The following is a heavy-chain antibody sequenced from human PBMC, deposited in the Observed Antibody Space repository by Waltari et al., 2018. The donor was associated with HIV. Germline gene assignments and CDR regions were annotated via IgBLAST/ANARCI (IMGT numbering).Heavy chain of an antibody. CDR3: ARVANNTTPSSLYYFDY. V-gene: IGHV1-69*01. CDR1: GGTFSSYA. J-gene: IGHJ4*02. Sequence: QVQLVQSGAEVKKPGSSVKVSCKASGGTFSSYAISWVRQAPGQGLEWMGGIIPIFGTANYAQKFQGRVTITADESTSTAYMELSSLRSEDTAVYYCARVANNTTPSSLYYFDYWGQGTLVTVSS. CDR2: IIPIFGTA. D-gene: IGHD1-1*01.